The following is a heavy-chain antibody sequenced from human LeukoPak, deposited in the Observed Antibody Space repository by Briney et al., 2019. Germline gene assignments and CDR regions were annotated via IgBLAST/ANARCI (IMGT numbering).Heavy chain of an antibody. V-gene: IGHV4-59*01. D-gene: IGHD3-22*01. J-gene: IGHJ4*02. CDR2: IYYSGST. CDR3: LAISGDSSGYYNDY. CDR1: GGSISSYY. Sequence: SETLSLTCTVSGGSISSYYWSWIRQPPGKGPEWIGYIYYSGSTNYNPSLKSRVTISVDTSKNQFSLRLTSVTPADTAVYYCLAISGDSSGYYNDYWGQGSLVTVSS.